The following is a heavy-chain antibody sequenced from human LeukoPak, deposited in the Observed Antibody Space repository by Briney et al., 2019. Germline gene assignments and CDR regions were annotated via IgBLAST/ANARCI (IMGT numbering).Heavy chain of an antibody. Sequence: SDDLSLTCTVSGDSVTSGSYYWSWIRQPPGKGLEYIGCFYYRGSTEYNPSLKSRVAISVDTSKNQFSLRLSSVTAADTAVYYCARGGFLLPDHWGQGTLDTVSS. CDR1: GDSVTSGSYY. D-gene: IGHD3-9*01. CDR3: ARGGFLLPDH. J-gene: IGHJ4*02. V-gene: IGHV4-61*01. CDR2: FYYRGST.